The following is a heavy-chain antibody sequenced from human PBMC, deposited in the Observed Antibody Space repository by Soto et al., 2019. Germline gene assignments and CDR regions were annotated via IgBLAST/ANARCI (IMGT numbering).Heavy chain of an antibody. Sequence: SVKVSCKASGGTFSSYTISWVRQAPGQGLEWMGGIIPIFGTANYAQKFQGRVTITADESTSTAYMELSSLRSEDTAVYYCARGGGSGYYYDSSGYYVNLADEWGQ. CDR2: IIPIFGTA. V-gene: IGHV1-69*13. J-gene: IGHJ6*02. CDR1: GGTFSSYT. D-gene: IGHD3-22*01. CDR3: ARGGGSGYYYDSSGYYVNLADE.